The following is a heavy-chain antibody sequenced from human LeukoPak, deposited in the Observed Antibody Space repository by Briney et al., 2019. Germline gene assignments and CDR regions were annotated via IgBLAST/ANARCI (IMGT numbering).Heavy chain of an antibody. Sequence: SETLSLTCTVSGGSISSYYWSWIRQPPGKGLEWIGYIYYSGSTNYNPSLKSRVTISVDTSKDQFSLKLSSVTAADTAVYYCARAPLWFGIPFDPWGQGTLVTVSS. J-gene: IGHJ5*02. CDR3: ARAPLWFGIPFDP. D-gene: IGHD3-10*01. CDR1: GGSISSYY. CDR2: IYYSGST. V-gene: IGHV4-59*01.